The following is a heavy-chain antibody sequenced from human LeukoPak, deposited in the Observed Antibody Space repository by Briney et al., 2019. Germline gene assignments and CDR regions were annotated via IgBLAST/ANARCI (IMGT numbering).Heavy chain of an antibody. CDR1: GFTFSSYG. CDR3: ANRQQLGFDY. Sequence: GGSLRLSCAASGFTFSSYGMHWVRQAPGKGLEWVAFIRYDGSNKYYADSVKGRFTISRDNSKNTLYLQMNSLRAEDTAVHYCANRQQLGFDYWGQGTLVTVSS. CDR2: IRYDGSNK. J-gene: IGHJ4*02. V-gene: IGHV3-30*02. D-gene: IGHD6-13*01.